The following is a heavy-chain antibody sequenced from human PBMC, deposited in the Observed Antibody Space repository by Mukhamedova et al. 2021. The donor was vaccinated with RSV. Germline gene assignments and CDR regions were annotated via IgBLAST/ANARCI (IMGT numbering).Heavy chain of an antibody. D-gene: IGHD6-19*01. J-gene: IGHJ5*02. V-gene: IGHV4-34*01. CDR2: NT. Sequence: NTNYNPSLKSRVTISVDTSKNQFSLKLSSVTAADTAVYYWARDGYSRGWYEENWFDPWGQGTLVTVSS. CDR3: ARDGYSRGWYEENWFDP.